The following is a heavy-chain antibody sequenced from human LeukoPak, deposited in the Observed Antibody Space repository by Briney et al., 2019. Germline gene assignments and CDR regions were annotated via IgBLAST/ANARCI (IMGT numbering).Heavy chain of an antibody. V-gene: IGHV3-7*03. J-gene: IGHJ6*02. D-gene: IGHD1-14*01. Sequence: GGSLRLSCAASGFALSSRWMTWVRQVPGRGPEWVANVNRDGSETYYLDSVKGRFTISKDNAKNSLYLQMNSLRAEGTALYHCARYNGMDVWGQGTTVIVYS. CDR2: VNRDGSET. CDR1: GFALSSRW. CDR3: ARYNGMDV.